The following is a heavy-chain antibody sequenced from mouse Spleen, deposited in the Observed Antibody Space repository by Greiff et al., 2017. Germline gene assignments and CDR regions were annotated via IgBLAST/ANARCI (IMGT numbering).Heavy chain of an antibody. CDR3: ARRLGGALYYFDY. CDR2: IYPGGGYT. D-gene: IGHD4-1*01. V-gene: IGHV1-63*01. J-gene: IGHJ2*01. CDR1: GYTFTSYW. Sequence: QVQLQQSGTELVKPGASVKLSCKASGYTFTSYWMHWVKQRPGHGLEWIGDIYPGGGYTNYNEKFKGKATLTADKSSSTAYMQFSSLTSEDSAIYYCARRLGGALYYFDYWGQGTTLTVSS.